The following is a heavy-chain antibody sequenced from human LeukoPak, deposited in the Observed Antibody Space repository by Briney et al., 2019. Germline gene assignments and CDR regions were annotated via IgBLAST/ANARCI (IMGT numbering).Heavy chain of an antibody. V-gene: IGHV1-8*01. J-gene: IGHJ4*02. D-gene: IGHD3-10*01. CDR3: ARDKWRITMVRGVMYY. CDR1: GYTFTSYD. CDR2: MNPNSGNT. Sequence: GASVKVSCKASGYTFTSYDINWVRQATGQGLEWMGWMNPNSGNTGYAQKFQGRVTMTRDTSISTAYMELSRLRSDDTAVYYCARDKWRITMVRGVMYYWGQGTLVTVSS.